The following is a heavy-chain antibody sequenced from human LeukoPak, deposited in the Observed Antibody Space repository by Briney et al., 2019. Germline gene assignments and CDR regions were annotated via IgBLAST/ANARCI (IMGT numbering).Heavy chain of an antibody. CDR2: IFAGGVP. Sequence: GGSLRLSCAASGFTITDNYMTWVRQAPTEGLQWVSGIFAGGVPSYAASVKDRFIISKDNSKNTLYLQMNNSRADDTAVYYCTRGRLNAAGWYFDLWGRGALVTVSS. J-gene: IGHJ2*01. CDR1: GFTITDNY. D-gene: IGHD3-16*01. V-gene: IGHV3-53*01. CDR3: TRGRLNAAGWYFDL.